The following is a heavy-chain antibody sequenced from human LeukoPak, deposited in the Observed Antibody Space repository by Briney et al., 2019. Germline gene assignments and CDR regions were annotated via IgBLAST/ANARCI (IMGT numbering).Heavy chain of an antibody. CDR1: GFTFDDYA. D-gene: IGHD3-22*01. J-gene: IGHJ4*02. V-gene: IGHV3-9*01. CDR3: AKGKYYYDSSGYYPG. CDR2: ISWNSGSI. Sequence: GGSLRLSCAASGFTFDDYAMHWVRQAPGKGLEWVSGISWNSGSIGYADSVKGRFTISRDNAKNSLYLQMNSLRAEDTALYYCAKGKYYYDSSGYYPGWGQGTLVTVSS.